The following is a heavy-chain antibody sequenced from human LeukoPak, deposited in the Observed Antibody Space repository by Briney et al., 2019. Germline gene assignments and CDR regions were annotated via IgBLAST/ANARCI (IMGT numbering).Heavy chain of an antibody. V-gene: IGHV3-33*01. J-gene: IGHJ4*02. CDR2: IWYDGSKM. CDR1: GFTFSSYG. CDR3: TRDGGSGIDY. D-gene: IGHD3-16*01. Sequence: GGSLRLSCVVSGFTFSSYGMHWLRQAPGKGLEWVAVIWYDGSKMFYGDSVKGRFSVSRDDSKNTLYLQMSSLRAEDTAVYYCTRDGGSGIDYWGQGTLATVSS.